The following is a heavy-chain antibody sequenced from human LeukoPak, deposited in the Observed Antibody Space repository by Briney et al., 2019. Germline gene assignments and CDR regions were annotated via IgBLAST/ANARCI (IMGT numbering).Heavy chain of an antibody. J-gene: IGHJ4*02. CDR1: GGTFSSYA. D-gene: IGHD5-12*01. CDR3: ARGDSGYDLGQAFDY. CDR2: IIPIFGTA. Sequence: ASVKVSCKASGGTFSSYAISWVRQAPGQGLEWMGGIIPIFGTANYAQKFQGRVTMTRDTSISTAYMELSRLRSDDTAVYYCARGDSGYDLGQAFDYWGQGTLVTVSS. V-gene: IGHV1-69*05.